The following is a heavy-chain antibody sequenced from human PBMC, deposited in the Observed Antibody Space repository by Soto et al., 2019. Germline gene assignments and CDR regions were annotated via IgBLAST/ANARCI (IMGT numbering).Heavy chain of an antibody. Sequence: EVQLVESGGGLVQPGGSLRLSCAGSGFTFSNYWMHWVRQDPEKGLVWVATINTDGTTTQYADSVKGRFTVTRDNAKNTLCLQMNRLRVEDTAVYFCATDLSWGRCDYWGQGTLVTVSS. J-gene: IGHJ4*02. D-gene: IGHD3-16*01. CDR2: INTDGTTT. V-gene: IGHV3-74*03. CDR1: GFTFSNYW. CDR3: ATDLSWGRCDY.